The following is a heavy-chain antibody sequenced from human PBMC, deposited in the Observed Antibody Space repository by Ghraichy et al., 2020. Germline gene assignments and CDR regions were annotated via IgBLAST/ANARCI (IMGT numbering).Heavy chain of an antibody. CDR3: AGSRGRSERLRILQWLLNDGMGV. J-gene: IGHJ6*02. Sequence: GGSLRLSCAASGFTFSDYYMSWIRQAPGKGLQWVSYISSSGSIIYYADSVKGRFTVSRDNAKNSLYLQVNSLRAEDTAVYFCAGSRGRSERLRILQWLLNDGMGVWGQGTTGTVAS. CDR2: ISSSGSII. V-gene: IGHV3-11*01. D-gene: IGHD3-3*01. CDR1: GFTFSDYY.